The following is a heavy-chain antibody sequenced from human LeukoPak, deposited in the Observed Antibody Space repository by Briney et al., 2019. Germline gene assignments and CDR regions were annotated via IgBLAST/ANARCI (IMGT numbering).Heavy chain of an antibody. CDR2: INAGNGNT. D-gene: IGHD3-3*01. CDR1: GYTSTSYA. J-gene: IGHJ5*02. V-gene: IGHV1-3*01. Sequence: ASVKVSCKASGYTSTSYAMHWVRQAPGQRLEWMGWINAGNGNTKYSQKFQGRVTITRDTSASTAYMELSSLRSEDTAVYYCARVGKLRSSFFDPWAQGTLVTVSS. CDR3: ARVGKLRSSFFDP.